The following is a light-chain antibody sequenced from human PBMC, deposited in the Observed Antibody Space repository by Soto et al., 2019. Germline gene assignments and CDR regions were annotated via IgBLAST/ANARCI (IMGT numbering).Light chain of an antibody. V-gene: IGKV1-33*01. CDR3: QRCGHLPPLS. CDR1: QDIRNY. J-gene: IGKJ4*01. Sequence: DIQMTQSPSSLSASVGDRVTITCQASQDIRNYLNWYQQKPGKAPNLLIYDASNLRAGVPSRFSGSGSGTEFTFTISSLQPEDIATYYCQRCGHLPPLSFGGGTKVEIK. CDR2: DAS.